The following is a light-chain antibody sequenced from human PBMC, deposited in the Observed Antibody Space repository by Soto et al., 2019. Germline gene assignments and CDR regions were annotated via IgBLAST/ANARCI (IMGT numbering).Light chain of an antibody. J-gene: IGKJ2*01. Sequence: DIQLTQSPSFLSASVGDRVTITCRASQAISSSLAWYQHNPGKAPKLLIYAASTLHNGVPSSFSGSGSGTEFTLTSSSLQPEDFATYYCQHLNDYRYTFGQGTKVEIK. CDR1: QAISSS. CDR2: AAS. V-gene: IGKV1-9*01. CDR3: QHLNDYRYT.